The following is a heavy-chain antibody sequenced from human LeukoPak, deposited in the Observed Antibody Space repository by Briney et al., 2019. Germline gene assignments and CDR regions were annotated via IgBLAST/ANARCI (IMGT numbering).Heavy chain of an antibody. Sequence: GGSLRLSCAASRFTFSSYAMHWVRQAPGKGLEWVAMISYDESNKYYADSVKGRFTISRDNSKNTLYLQMDSLRAEDTAVYYCAREGLARSGWIRSWFDPWGQGTLVTVSS. CDR3: AREGLARSGWIRSWFDP. J-gene: IGHJ5*02. D-gene: IGHD6-19*01. V-gene: IGHV3-30-3*01. CDR2: ISYDESNK. CDR1: RFTFSSYA.